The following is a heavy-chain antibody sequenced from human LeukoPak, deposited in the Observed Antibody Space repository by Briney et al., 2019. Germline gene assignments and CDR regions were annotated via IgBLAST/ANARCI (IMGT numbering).Heavy chain of an antibody. V-gene: IGHV3-30-3*01. CDR3: ARDPTIEGVLLWFGELSPYFDY. D-gene: IGHD3-10*01. Sequence: PGGSLRLSCAASGFTFSSYAMHWVRQAPGKGLEWVAVISYDGSNKYYADSVKGRFTTSRDNSKNTLYLQMNSLRAEDTAVYYCARDPTIEGVLLWFGELSPYFDYWGQGTLVTVSS. CDR2: ISYDGSNK. CDR1: GFTFSSYA. J-gene: IGHJ4*02.